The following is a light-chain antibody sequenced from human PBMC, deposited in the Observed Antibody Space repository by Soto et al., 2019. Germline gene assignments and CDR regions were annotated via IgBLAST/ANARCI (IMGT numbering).Light chain of an antibody. V-gene: IGLV2-18*02. CDR2: EVS. CDR1: SSDVGSYNR. Sequence: QSALTQPPSVSGSPGQSVTISCTGTSSDVGSYNRVSWYQQPPGTAPKLMIYEVSNRPSGVPDRFSGSKSGNTASLTISGLQAEEEAVFFRGPYTSTLSYVFGIGRKVTAL. CDR3: GPYTSTLSYV. J-gene: IGLJ1*01.